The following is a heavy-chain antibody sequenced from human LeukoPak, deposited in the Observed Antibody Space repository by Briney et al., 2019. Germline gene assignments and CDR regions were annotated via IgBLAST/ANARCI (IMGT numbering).Heavy chain of an antibody. D-gene: IGHD4/OR15-4a*01. CDR2: ISSNGDTT. J-gene: IGHJ5*02. CDR1: GFTFSSFA. Sequence: PGGSLRLSCSASGFTFSSFAMHWVRQAPGKGLDYISSISSNGDTTYYADSVKGRFTISRDNSKNTLYLQMSSLRAEDTAVYCCVKSAPNYGANWFDPWGQGTLVTVSS. V-gene: IGHV3-64D*09. CDR3: VKSAPNYGANWFDP.